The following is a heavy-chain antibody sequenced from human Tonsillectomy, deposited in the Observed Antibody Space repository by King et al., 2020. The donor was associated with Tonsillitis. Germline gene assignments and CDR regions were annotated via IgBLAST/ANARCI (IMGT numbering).Heavy chain of an antibody. CDR1: GFTFGDYA. CDR2: IRSKAYGGTT. J-gene: IGHJ4*02. CDR3: TRKNGEYYYGSGSYYKIDAY. D-gene: IGHD3-10*01. Sequence: VQLVESGGGLVQPGRSLRLSCTASGFTFGDYAMSWFRQAPGKGLEWVGFIRSKAYGGTTEYAASVKGRFTISRDDSKSIAYLQMNSLKTEDTAVYYSTRKNGEYYYGSGSYYKIDAYWGQGALVTVSS. V-gene: IGHV3-49*03.